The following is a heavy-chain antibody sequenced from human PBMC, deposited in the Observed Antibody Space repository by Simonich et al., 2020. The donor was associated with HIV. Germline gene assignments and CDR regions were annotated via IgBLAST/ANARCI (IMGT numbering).Heavy chain of an antibody. CDR1: GFTFSSCW. D-gene: IGHD1-26*01. CDR2: NNQDESEK. J-gene: IGHJ4*02. CDR3: ARDKVGATPGVDY. Sequence: EVQLVESGGGLFPPGGSLRLSFAASGFTFSSCWVGWVRQAPGKELVWVDNNNQDESEKYYGDSVKGRFTISRDNAKNLLYLQMNSLGAEDTAVYYCARDKVGATPGVDYWGQGTLVTVSS. V-gene: IGHV3-7*01.